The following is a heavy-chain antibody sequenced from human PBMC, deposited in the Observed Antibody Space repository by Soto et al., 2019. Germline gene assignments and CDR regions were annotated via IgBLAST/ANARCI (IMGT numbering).Heavy chain of an antibody. V-gene: IGHV4-59*01. CDR2: VYYSGNT. J-gene: IGHJ4*02. D-gene: IGHD5-18*01. Sequence: XETLSLTCTVSGCSISSFSWSWIRQPPGKGLEYIGNVYYSGNTNYNPSLKSRVIVSVDTSKNQFSLRLSSVTAADTAVYYCARARYNYFDYWGQGTPVTVSS. CDR1: GCSISSFS. CDR3: ARARYNYFDY.